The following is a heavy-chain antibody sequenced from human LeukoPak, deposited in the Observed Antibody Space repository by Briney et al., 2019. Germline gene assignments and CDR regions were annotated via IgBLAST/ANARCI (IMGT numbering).Heavy chain of an antibody. CDR3: ARGLLWFGELIWNWFDP. Sequence: ASVKVSCNASGYTFTGYYMHWGRQAPGQGLEWMGWINPNSGGTNYAQKFQGRVTMTRDTSISTAYMELSRLRSDDTAVYYCARGLLWFGELIWNWFDPWGQGTLVTVSS. D-gene: IGHD3-10*01. J-gene: IGHJ5*02. CDR1: GYTFTGYY. CDR2: INPNSGGT. V-gene: IGHV1-2*02.